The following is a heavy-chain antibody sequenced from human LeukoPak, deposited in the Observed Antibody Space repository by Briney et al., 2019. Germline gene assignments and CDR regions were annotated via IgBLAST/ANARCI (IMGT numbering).Heavy chain of an antibody. D-gene: IGHD1-26*01. V-gene: IGHV4-61*01. J-gene: IGHJ4*02. CDR2: IYYSGST. CDR3: ARGGSYFGY. Sequence: AETLTLTCTVSDDSISTNSYYWSWIRQPPGKGLEWIGYIYYSGSTNYNPSLKSRVTISVDTSKNQFSLKLSSVTAADTAVYYCARGGSYFGYWGQGTLVTVSS. CDR1: DDSISTNSYY.